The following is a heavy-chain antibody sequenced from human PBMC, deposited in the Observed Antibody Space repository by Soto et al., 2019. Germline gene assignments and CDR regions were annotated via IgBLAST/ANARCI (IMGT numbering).Heavy chain of an antibody. Sequence: GGSLRLSCAASGFTFSSYGMHWVRQAPGKGLEWVAVISYDGSNKYYADSAKGRFTISRDNSKNTLYLQMNSLRAEDTAVYYCAKHPARYDYVWESYLYPFDPWGQGTLVTVS. CDR3: AKHPARYDYVWESYLYPFDP. J-gene: IGHJ5*02. D-gene: IGHD3-16*02. V-gene: IGHV3-30*18. CDR2: ISYDGSNK. CDR1: GFTFSSYG.